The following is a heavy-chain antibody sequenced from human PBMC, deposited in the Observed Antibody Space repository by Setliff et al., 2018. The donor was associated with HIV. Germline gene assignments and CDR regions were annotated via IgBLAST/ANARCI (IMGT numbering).Heavy chain of an antibody. V-gene: IGHV4-39*01. CDR3: TIPASSLAPN. Sequence: SETLSLTCTVSGASISSHNYYWGWIRQFPGKGLEWIASIRSSGDTYYNPSLQSRVIISVDTSNNQISLKLTSVTAADTAVYYCTIPASSLAPNWGRGTQVTVS. CDR1: GASISSHNYY. J-gene: IGHJ4*02. CDR2: IRSSGDT.